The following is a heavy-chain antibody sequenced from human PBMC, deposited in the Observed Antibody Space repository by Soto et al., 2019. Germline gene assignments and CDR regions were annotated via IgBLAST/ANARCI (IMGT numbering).Heavy chain of an antibody. V-gene: IGHV1-18*01. D-gene: IGHD3-10*01. CDR3: ARVPPYMVRGVTAPCYFDY. CDR1: GYTFTSYG. Sequence: ASVKVSCKASGYTFTSYGISWVRQAPGQGLEWMGWISAYNGNTNYAQKLQGRVTMTTDTSTSTAYMELRSLRSDDTAVYYCARVPPYMVRGVTAPCYFDYWGQGTLVTVSS. J-gene: IGHJ4*02. CDR2: ISAYNGNT.